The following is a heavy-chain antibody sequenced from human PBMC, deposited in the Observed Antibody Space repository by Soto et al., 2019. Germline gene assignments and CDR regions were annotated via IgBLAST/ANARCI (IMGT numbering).Heavy chain of an antibody. CDR3: STGLGTYYSRFDY. Sequence: EVQLVESGGGLVKPGGSLTLSCAASGFTFKRAWMNWVRQAPGKGLEWVGRIKSGIDGEATDYGAPVKGRFTISRDDSRNTLSLQMNSLKTEDTAIYYCSTGLGTYYSRFDYWGRGTQVTVSS. J-gene: IGHJ4*02. CDR1: GFTFKRAW. CDR2: IKSGIDGEAT. D-gene: IGHD3-10*01. V-gene: IGHV3-15*07.